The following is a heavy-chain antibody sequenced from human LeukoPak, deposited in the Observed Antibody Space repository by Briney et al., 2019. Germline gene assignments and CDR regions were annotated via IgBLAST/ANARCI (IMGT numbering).Heavy chain of an antibody. V-gene: IGHV4-39*07. CDR1: GGSISSSSYH. Sequence: SETLSLTCTVSGGSISSSSYHWGWIRQPPGKGLEWIGTIYYSGSTYYSPSLKSRVTISVDTSKNQFSLKLSSVTAADTAVYYCAKGYCRGNSCYDDRGAFDYWGQGTLVTVSS. CDR2: IYYSGST. J-gene: IGHJ4*02. CDR3: AKGYCRGNSCYDDRGAFDY. D-gene: IGHD2-2*01.